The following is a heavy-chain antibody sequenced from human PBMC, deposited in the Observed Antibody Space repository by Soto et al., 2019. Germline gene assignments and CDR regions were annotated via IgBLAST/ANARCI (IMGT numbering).Heavy chain of an antibody. V-gene: IGHV3-7*01. Sequence: EVQLVESGGGLVQPGGSLRLSCAASGFTFSSYWMSWVRQAPGKGLEWVANIKQDGSEKYYVDSVKGRFTISRDNAKXXXXXXXXXXXXXXXXXXXXXXXXXXXXXXFDPWGQGTLVTVSS. CDR2: IKQDGSEK. CDR1: GFTFSSYW. CDR3: XXXXXXXXXXFDP. J-gene: IGHJ5*02.